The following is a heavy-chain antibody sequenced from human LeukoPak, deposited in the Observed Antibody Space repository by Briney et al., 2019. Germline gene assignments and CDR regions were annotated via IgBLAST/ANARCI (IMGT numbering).Heavy chain of an antibody. J-gene: IGHJ4*02. CDR2: IKQDGSEK. V-gene: IGHV3-7*01. D-gene: IGHD5-18*01. Sequence: GGSLRLSCVASGFTFSSRDWMTWVRQAPGKGLEWVANIKQDGSEKNYVDSVKGRFTISRDNAKNSVDLQMNSLRAEDTAVYYCASSGYSYGPAAYYFDYWGQGTLVTVSS. CDR3: ASSGYSYGPAAYYFDY. CDR1: GFTFSSRDW.